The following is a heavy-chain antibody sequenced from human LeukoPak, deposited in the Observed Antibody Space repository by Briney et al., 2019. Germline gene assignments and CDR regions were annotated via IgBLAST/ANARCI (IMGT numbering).Heavy chain of an antibody. J-gene: IGHJ4*01. CDR3: ARDSTYGLSSWDY. Sequence: GGSVPLLCAASGFTFSRDIMNWARQAPGKGLDWVSYISSSSGTIYYADSVKGRFTISRDNAKNSLYLQMNSLRDEDTAVYYCARDSTYGLSSWDYWG. D-gene: IGHD3-10*01. CDR2: ISSSSGTI. CDR1: GFTFSRDI. V-gene: IGHV3-48*02.